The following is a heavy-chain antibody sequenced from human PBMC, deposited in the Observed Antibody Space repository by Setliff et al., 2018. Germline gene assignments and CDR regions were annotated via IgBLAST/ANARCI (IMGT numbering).Heavy chain of an antibody. CDR2: INPNSGGT. V-gene: IGHV1-2*02. J-gene: IGHJ6*03. CDR3: AKARLYYYGSGSYGYYYYMDV. CDR1: GYTFTSYY. Sequence: ASVKVSCKASGYTFTSYYMHWVRQAPGQGLEWMGWINPNSGGTNYAQKFQGRVTMTRDTSISTAYMELSRLRSDDTAVYYCAKARLYYYGSGSYGYYYYMDVWGKGTTVTV. D-gene: IGHD3-10*01.